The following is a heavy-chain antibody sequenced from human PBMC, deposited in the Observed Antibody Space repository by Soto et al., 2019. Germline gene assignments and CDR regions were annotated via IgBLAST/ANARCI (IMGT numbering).Heavy chain of an antibody. CDR1: GFTFSSYS. Sequence: AGGSLRLSCAASGFTFSSYSMNWVRQAPGKGLEWVSYISSSSSTIYYADSVKGRFTISGDNAKNSLYLQMNSLRDEDTAVYYCARAPSSLYYDSTGYGFDYWGQGTLVTVSS. J-gene: IGHJ4*02. CDR3: ARAPSSLYYDSTGYGFDY. V-gene: IGHV3-48*02. CDR2: ISSSSSTI. D-gene: IGHD3-22*01.